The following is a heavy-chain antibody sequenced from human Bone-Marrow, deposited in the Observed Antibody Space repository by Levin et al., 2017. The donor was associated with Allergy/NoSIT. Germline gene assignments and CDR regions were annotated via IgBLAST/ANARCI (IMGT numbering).Heavy chain of an antibody. CDR2: MSHTGIT. J-gene: IGHJ4*02. Sequence: GASVKVSCAASGFPFTSYAMSWVRQAPGKGLEWVSGMSHTGITYYADSVKGRFTISRDTSKNTLFLQMNNVRVEDTAVYYCAHLQLTTIVDGENYWGQGTLVTVSA. CDR1: GFPFTSYA. CDR3: AHLQLTTIVDGENY. D-gene: IGHD2-2*01. V-gene: IGHV3-23*01.